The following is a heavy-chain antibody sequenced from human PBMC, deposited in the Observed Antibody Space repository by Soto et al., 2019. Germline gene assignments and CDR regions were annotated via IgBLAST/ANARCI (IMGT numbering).Heavy chain of an antibody. J-gene: IGHJ6*02. CDR1: RFTFSTYG. V-gene: IGHV3-74*01. Sequence: EVQLVESGGGLVQPGGSLRLSCAASRFTFSTYGMHWVRQGPGKGLVWVSLINSDASGTSYADCVKGRFTISRDNAKNTLYLQMNSLRAEDTAVYYCARDYHYRMDVWGQGTTVTVSS. CDR3: ARDYHYRMDV. CDR2: INSDASGT.